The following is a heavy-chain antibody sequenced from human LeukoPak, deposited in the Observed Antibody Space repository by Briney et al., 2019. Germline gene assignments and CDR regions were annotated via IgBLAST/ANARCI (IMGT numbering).Heavy chain of an antibody. V-gene: IGHV3-30-3*01. CDR2: ISYDGSNK. D-gene: IGHD2-2*01. CDR1: GFTFSSYA. Sequence: RSGGSLRLSCAASGFTFSSYAMHWVRQAPGKGLEWVAVISYDGSNKYYADSVKGRFTISRDNSKNTLYLQMNSLRAEGTAVYYCARDPAAMNYYYGMDVWGQGTTVTVSS. J-gene: IGHJ6*02. CDR3: ARDPAAMNYYYGMDV.